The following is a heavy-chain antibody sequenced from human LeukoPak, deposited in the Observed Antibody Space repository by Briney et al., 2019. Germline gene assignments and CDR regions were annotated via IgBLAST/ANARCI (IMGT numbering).Heavy chain of an antibody. CDR3: AAGSDTMAGLDY. CDR2: IIPIFGIA. CDR1: GGTFSSYA. D-gene: IGHD3-10*01. J-gene: IGHJ4*02. Sequence: ASVKVSCKASGGTFSSYAISWVRQAPGQGLEWMGRIIPIFGIANYAQKFQGRVTITADKSTSTAYMELSSLRSEDTAVYYCAAGSDTMAGLDYWGQGTLVTVSS. V-gene: IGHV1-69*04.